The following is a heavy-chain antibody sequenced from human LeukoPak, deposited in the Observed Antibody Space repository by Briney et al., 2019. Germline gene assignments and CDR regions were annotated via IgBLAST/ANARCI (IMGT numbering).Heavy chain of an antibody. J-gene: IGHJ4*02. V-gene: IGHV6-1*01. CDR2: TYYRSKWYN. CDR1: GDSLSSNSAA. D-gene: IGHD1-7*01. Sequence: SQTLSLTCAISGDSLSSNSAAWNWIRQSPSRGLEWLGSTYYRSKWYNDYAISVQSRITINPDTSKNQFSLHLNSVTPEDTAVYYCAKGVNYCFDYWDQGTLVTVSS. CDR3: AKGVNYCFDY.